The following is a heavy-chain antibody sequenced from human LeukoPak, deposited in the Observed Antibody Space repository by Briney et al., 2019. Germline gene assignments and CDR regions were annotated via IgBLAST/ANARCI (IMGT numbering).Heavy chain of an antibody. D-gene: IGHD3-16*02. CDR3: TRVEYSDYVWGSYRSFDY. CDR1: GFTFGGYA. CDR2: IRSKAYCGTT. V-gene: IGHV3-49*04. J-gene: IGHJ4*02. Sequence: PGRSLRLSCTASGFTFGGYAMSWVRQAPGKGLEWVGFIRSKAYCGTTEYAASVKGRFTISRDDSKRLAYLQMNSLKTEDTAVYFCTRVEYSDYVWGSYRSFDYWGQGTLVPVSS.